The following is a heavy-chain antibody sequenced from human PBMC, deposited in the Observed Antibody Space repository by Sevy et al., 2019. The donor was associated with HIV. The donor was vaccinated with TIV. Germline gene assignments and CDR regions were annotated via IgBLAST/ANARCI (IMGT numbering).Heavy chain of an antibody. CDR1: GGSVSSGSYY. Sequence: SETLSLTCTVSGGSVSSGSYYWSWIRQPPGKGLEWIGYIYYSGSTNYNPSLKSRVTISVDTSKNQFSLKLGSVTAADTAVYYCASGYDFPVDYWGQGTLVTVSS. J-gene: IGHJ4*02. V-gene: IGHV4-61*01. D-gene: IGHD3-3*01. CDR2: IYYSGST. CDR3: ASGYDFPVDY.